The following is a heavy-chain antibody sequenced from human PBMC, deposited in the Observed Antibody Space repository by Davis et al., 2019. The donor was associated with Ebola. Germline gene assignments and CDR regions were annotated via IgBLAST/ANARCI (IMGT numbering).Heavy chain of an antibody. D-gene: IGHD5-18*01. V-gene: IGHV4-30-4*01. J-gene: IGHJ4*02. Sequence: PSETLSLTCTVSGGSISSGDYYWSWIRQPPGKGLEWIGYIYYSGSTYYNPSLKSRVAISIDTSKNQFSLKLSSVTAADTAVYYCVRGGYTYGSDFDYWGQGTLVTVSS. CDR3: VRGGYTYGSDFDY. CDR1: GGSISSGDYY. CDR2: IYYSGST.